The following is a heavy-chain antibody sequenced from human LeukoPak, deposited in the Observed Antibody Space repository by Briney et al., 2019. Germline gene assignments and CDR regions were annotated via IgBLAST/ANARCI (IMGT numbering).Heavy chain of an antibody. D-gene: IGHD3-22*01. J-gene: IGHJ5*02. CDR3: AGYYYDSSGYPRPWFDP. V-gene: IGHV1-18*01. CDR1: GYTSTNYG. Sequence: ASVKVSCKASGYTSTNYGISWVRQAPGQGLEWMGWISAYNGNTNLAQKLQGRVTLTTDTSTGTAYMELRSLRSDDTAVYYCAGYYYDSSGYPRPWFDPWGQGTLVTVSS. CDR2: ISAYNGNT.